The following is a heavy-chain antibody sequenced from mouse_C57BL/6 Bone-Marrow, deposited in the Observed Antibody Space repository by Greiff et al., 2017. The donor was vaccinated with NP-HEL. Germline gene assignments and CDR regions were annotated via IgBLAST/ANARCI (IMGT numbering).Heavy chain of an antibody. J-gene: IGHJ1*03. CDR3: ARLDWYFDV. CDR2: ISNGGGST. Sequence: EVMLVESGGGLVQPGGSLKLSCAASGFTFSDYYMYWVRQTPEKRLEWVAYISNGGGSTYYPDTVKGRFTISRDNAKNTLYLQMSRLKSEDTAMYYCARLDWYFDVWGTGTTVTVSS. CDR1: GFTFSDYY. V-gene: IGHV5-12*01.